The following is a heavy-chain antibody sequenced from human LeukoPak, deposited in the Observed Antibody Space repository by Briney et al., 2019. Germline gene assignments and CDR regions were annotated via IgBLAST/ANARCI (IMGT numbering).Heavy chain of an antibody. J-gene: IGHJ4*02. V-gene: IGHV4-59*12. Sequence: SETLSLTCTVSGASISSYYWSWSRQPPGKGLEWIAYIYYTGSTNYNPSLKSRVTMSVDTSKNQFSLKLTSLTAADTAVYYCAREEFLHEIDSSGYFVYWGQGTLVTVSS. CDR2: IYYTGST. D-gene: IGHD3-22*01. CDR3: AREEFLHEIDSSGYFVY. CDR1: GASISSYY.